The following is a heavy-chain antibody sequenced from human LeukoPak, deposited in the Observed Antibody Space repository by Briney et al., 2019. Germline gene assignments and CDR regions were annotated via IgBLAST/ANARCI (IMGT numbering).Heavy chain of an antibody. CDR1: GGSISSYY. D-gene: IGHD4-23*01. J-gene: IGHJ4*02. Sequence: SETLSLICTVSGGSISSYYWSWIRLPPGKGLEYIGYIYYSGSTNYNPSLKSRVTISVDTSKNQFSLKLSSVTAADTAVYYCARGHGGKRPVDYWGQGTLVTVSS. CDR2: IYYSGST. V-gene: IGHV4-59*01. CDR3: ARGHGGKRPVDY.